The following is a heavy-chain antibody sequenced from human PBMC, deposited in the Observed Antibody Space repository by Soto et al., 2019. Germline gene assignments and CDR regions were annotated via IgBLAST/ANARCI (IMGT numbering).Heavy chain of an antibody. CDR3: ARTHSGYSYGYFDY. CDR1: GGSISSYY. Sequence: PETLSLTCTVSGGSISSYYWSWIRQPAGKGLEWIGRIYTSGSTNYNPSLKSRVTMSVDTSKNQFSLKLSSVTAADTAVYYCARTHSGYSYGYFDYWGQGTLVTVSS. CDR2: IYTSGST. V-gene: IGHV4-4*07. J-gene: IGHJ4*02. D-gene: IGHD5-18*01.